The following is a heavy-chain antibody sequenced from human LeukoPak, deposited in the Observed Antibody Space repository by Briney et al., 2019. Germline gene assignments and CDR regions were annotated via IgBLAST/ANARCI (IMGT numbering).Heavy chain of an antibody. J-gene: IGHJ4*02. CDR3: ARGIAAAGEIDY. Sequence: PSETLSLTCTVSGGSISSSSYYWGWIRQPPGKGLEWIGSIYYSGSTYYNPSLKSRVTISVDTSKNQFSLKLSSVTAADTAVYYCARGIAAAGEIDYWGQGTLVTVSS. D-gene: IGHD6-13*01. CDR1: GGSISSSSYY. CDR2: IYYSGST. V-gene: IGHV4-39*07.